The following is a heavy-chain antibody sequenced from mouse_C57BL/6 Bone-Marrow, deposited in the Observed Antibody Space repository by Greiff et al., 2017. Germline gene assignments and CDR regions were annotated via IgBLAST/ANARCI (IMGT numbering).Heavy chain of an antibody. J-gene: IGHJ4*01. CDR1: GYTFTSYW. CDR3: ARESYDGYYAMDY. V-gene: IGHV1-69*01. Sequence: QVQLQQPGAELVMPGASVKLSCKASGYTFTSYWMHWVKQRPGQGLEWIREIDPSDSYTNYNQKFKGKSTLTVDKSSSTAYMQLSSLTSEDSAVYYCARESYDGYYAMDYWGQGTSVTVSS. D-gene: IGHD2-3*01. CDR2: IDPSDSYT.